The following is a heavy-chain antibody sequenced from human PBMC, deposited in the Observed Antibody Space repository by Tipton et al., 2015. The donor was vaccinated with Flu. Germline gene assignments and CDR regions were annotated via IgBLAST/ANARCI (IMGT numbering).Heavy chain of an antibody. Sequence: VQLVQSGAEVKKPGESLKISCKGSGYGFVDYWIAWVRLTPGEGLEWMGIIYPDDSDTRYKPSFQGQVTISADKSSNTAYLHWSSLETSDTALYFCARSRSLEPTGGLFFDYWGQGTPVTVAA. J-gene: IGHJ4*02. CDR3: ARSRSLEPTGGLFFDY. CDR1: GYGFVDYW. V-gene: IGHV5-51*01. CDR2: IYPDDSDT. D-gene: IGHD1-1*01.